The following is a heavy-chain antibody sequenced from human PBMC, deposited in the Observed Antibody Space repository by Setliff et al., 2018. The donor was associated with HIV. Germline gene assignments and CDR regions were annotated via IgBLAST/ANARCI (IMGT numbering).Heavy chain of an antibody. J-gene: IGHJ4*02. CDR1: GGSISFGCYY. D-gene: IGHD5-18*01. CDR2: MHTSGST. V-gene: IGHV4-61*02. CDR3: ATADYIYGRNVFDY. Sequence: SETLSLTCTVSGGSISFGCYYWSWIRQPAGKGLEWIGRMHTSGSTSYSPSLKSRVTISIDTSKNQFSLELTSLIAADTAVYYCATADYIYGRNVFDYWGQGSLVTVSS.